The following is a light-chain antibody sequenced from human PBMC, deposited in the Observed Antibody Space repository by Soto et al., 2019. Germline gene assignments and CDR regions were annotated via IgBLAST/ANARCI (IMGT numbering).Light chain of an antibody. J-gene: IGLJ2*01. V-gene: IGLV2-23*01. CDR1: SSDVGSYNL. Sequence: QSVLTQPASVSGSPGQSITISCTGTSSDVGSYNLVSCYQQHAANAHKLMIYEGSKRPSGLSTRFSGSKSGNTASLRISGLQDEDEADYYCCAYAGRVVFGGGTKLTVL. CDR3: CAYAGRVV. CDR2: EGS.